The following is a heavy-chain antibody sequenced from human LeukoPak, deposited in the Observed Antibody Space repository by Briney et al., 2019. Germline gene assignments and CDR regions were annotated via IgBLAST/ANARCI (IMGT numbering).Heavy chain of an antibody. CDR1: GYTFTSYG. V-gene: IGHV1-18*01. Sequence: ASVKVSCKASGYTFTSYGISWVRQAPGQGLEWMGWINTYNGNTNYAQKLQGRVTMTTDTSTSTAYMDLRSLRSADTAVYYCPRDPSLIVGATISFFDYWGQGPLVTVSS. CDR2: INTYNGNT. J-gene: IGHJ4*02. D-gene: IGHD1-26*01. CDR3: PRDPSLIVGATISFFDY.